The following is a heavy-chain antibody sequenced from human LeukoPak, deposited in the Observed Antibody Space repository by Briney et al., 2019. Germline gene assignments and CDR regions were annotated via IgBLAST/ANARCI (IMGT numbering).Heavy chain of an antibody. CDR1: GFTFSSYA. CDR2: ISYDGSNK. J-gene: IGHJ5*02. Sequence: PGGSLRLSCAASGFTFSSYAMHWVRQAPGKGLEWVAVISYDGSNKYYADSVKGRFTISRDNSKNTLYLQMNSLRAEDTAVYYCARAYMITFGGVIGNNWFDPWGQGTLVTVSS. D-gene: IGHD3-16*02. CDR3: ARAYMITFGGVIGNNWFDP. V-gene: IGHV3-30-3*01.